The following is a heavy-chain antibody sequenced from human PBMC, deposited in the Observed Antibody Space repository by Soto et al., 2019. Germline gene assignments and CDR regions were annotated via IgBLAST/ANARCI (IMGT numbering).Heavy chain of an antibody. CDR2: IYSNGDT. CDR1: GFSVGSNY. CDR3: ARKSVSRPVPEADGV. Sequence: EVQLVETGGGLIQPGGSLRLSCAASGFSVGSNYMTWVRQSPGKGLEWVSLIYSNGDTDYADSVKGRFSISRDNFKNTLYLQMNNLRAEDTAVYHCARKSVSRPVPEADGVWRRGTLVTVSS. D-gene: IGHD2-8*01. J-gene: IGHJ4*01. V-gene: IGHV3-53*02.